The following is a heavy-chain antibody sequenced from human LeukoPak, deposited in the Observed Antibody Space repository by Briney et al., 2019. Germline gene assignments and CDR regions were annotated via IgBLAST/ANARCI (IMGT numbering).Heavy chain of an antibody. D-gene: IGHD6-13*01. CDR2: ISYDVGKK. V-gene: IGHV3-30*18. Sequence: GGSLRLSCAASGFAFSSYGMHWVRQAPGKGLEWVAVISYDVGKKYYADSVKGRFTISRDNSKNTLYLQMNSLRAEDTAVYYCAKGSIAAAGLSDYWGQGTLVTVSS. J-gene: IGHJ4*02. CDR3: AKGSIAAAGLSDY. CDR1: GFAFSSYG.